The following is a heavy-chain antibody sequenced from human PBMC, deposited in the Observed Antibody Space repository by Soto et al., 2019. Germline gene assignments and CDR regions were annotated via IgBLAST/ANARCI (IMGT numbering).Heavy chain of an antibody. CDR2: IIPIFGTA. CDR1: GGTFSSYA. V-gene: IGHV1-69*13. J-gene: IGHJ6*02. CDR3: AREDCTNGVCYKDPNTYPPDYYYYGMDV. Sequence: ASVKVSCKASGGTFSSYAISWVRQAPGQGLEWMGGIIPIFGTANYAQKFQGRVTITADESTSTAYMELSSLRSEDTAVYYCAREDCTNGVCYKDPNTYPPDYYYYGMDVCGQGTTVTVSS. D-gene: IGHD2-8*01.